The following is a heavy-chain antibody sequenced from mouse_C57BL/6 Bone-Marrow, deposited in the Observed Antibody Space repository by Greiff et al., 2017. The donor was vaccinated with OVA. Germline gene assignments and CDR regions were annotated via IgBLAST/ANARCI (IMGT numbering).Heavy chain of an antibody. Sequence: QVQLQQSGAELVRPGASVTLSCKASGYTFTDYEMHWVKQTPVHGLEWIGAIDPETGGTAYNQKFKGKAILTADKSSSTAYMELRSLTSEDSAVYYCTRRGNDYDGRFAYWGQGTLVTVSA. J-gene: IGHJ3*01. D-gene: IGHD2-4*01. V-gene: IGHV1-15*01. CDR1: GYTFTDYE. CDR2: IDPETGGT. CDR3: TRRGNDYDGRFAY.